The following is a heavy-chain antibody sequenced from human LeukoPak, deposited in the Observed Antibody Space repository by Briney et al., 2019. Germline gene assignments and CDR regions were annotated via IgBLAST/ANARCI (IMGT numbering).Heavy chain of an antibody. CDR3: ARVYYYDSSGYYYGPGDRPYFDY. Sequence: MPSETLSLTCTVSGGSISSSSYYWGWIRQPPGKGLEWIGSIYYSGSTYYNPSLKSRVTISVDTSKNQFSLKLSSVTAADTAVYYCARVYYYDSSGYYYGPGDRPYFDYWGQGTLVTVSS. CDR1: GGSISSSSYY. J-gene: IGHJ4*02. V-gene: IGHV4-39*07. CDR2: IYYSGST. D-gene: IGHD3-22*01.